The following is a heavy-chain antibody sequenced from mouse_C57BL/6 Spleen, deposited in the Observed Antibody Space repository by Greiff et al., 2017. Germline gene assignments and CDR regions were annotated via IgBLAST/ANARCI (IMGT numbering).Heavy chain of an antibody. D-gene: IGHD2-10*02. V-gene: IGHV1-22*01. CDR2: INPNNGGT. Sequence: EVQLQQSGPELVKPGASVKMSCKASGYTFTDYNMHWVKQSHGKSLEWIGYINPNNGGTSYNQKFKGKATLTVNKSSSTAYMELRSLTSEDSAVYYCARGRGYEPQEDYFDYWGQGTTLTVSS. CDR3: ARGRGYEPQEDYFDY. CDR1: GYTFTDYN. J-gene: IGHJ2*01.